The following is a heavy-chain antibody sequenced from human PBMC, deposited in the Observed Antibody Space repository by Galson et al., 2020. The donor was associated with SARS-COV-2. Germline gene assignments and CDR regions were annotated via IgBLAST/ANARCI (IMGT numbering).Heavy chain of an antibody. CDR1: GFTFSSYA. J-gene: IGHJ6*02. D-gene: IGHD3-10*01. CDR2: ISGSGGST. CDR3: AKDLLYYYGSGSSPDYYYYYGMDV. Sequence: GESLKISCAASGFTFSSYAMSWVRQAPGKGLEWVSAISGSGGSTYYSDSAKGRFTISRDNSKNTLYLQMNSLRAEDTAVYYCAKDLLYYYGSGSSPDYYYYYGMDVWGQGTTVTVSS. V-gene: IGHV3-23*01.